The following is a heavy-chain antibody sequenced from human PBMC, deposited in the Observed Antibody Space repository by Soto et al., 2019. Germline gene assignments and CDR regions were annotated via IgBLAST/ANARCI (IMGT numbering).Heavy chain of an antibody. D-gene: IGHD3-10*01. V-gene: IGHV1-18*04. Sequence: QVQVMQSGAEVKKPGDSVKVSCKTSGYIFSDYGINWVRQAPGQGLEWMGWISGYSGNANLAQKFQGRVTMTTDKSTRTAYIELRRLRSDDTAVYYCAKRPSGTTWGESDYWGQGTLVTVSS. J-gene: IGHJ4*02. CDR1: GYIFSDYG. CDR3: AKRPSGTTWGESDY. CDR2: ISGYSGNA.